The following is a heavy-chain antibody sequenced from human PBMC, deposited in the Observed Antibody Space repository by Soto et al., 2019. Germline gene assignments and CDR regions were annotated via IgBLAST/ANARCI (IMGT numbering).Heavy chain of an antibody. V-gene: IGHV3-23*01. CDR1: VFTFSSYA. CDR2: ISGSGGST. CDR3: AKDGAIFGVKNNWFDP. Sequence: GGSLRLSCAASVFTFSSYAMSWVRQAPGKGLEWVSAISGSGGSTYYADSVKGRFTISRDNSKNTLYLQMNSLRAEDTAVYYCAKDGAIFGVKNNWFDPWGQGTLVTVSS. D-gene: IGHD3-3*01. J-gene: IGHJ5*02.